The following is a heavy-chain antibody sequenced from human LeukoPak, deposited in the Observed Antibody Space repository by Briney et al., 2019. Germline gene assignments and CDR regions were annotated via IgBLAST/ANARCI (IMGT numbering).Heavy chain of an antibody. J-gene: IGHJ4*02. Sequence: GGSLRLSCAASGFSFNTYAMSWARQAPGKGLEWVSGISGSSETSYYAASVKGRLTISRDNSNNTLYLQMTSLRADDTAVYYCVRRGSGSSSPFAYWGQGALVIVSS. V-gene: IGHV3-23*01. CDR3: VRRGSGSSSPFAY. CDR2: ISGSSETS. D-gene: IGHD6-6*01. CDR1: GFSFNTYA.